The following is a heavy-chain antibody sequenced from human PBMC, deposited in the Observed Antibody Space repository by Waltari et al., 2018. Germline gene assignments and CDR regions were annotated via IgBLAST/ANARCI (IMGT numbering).Heavy chain of an antibody. V-gene: IGHV3-15*01. D-gene: IGHD3-16*01. Sequence: EVQLVESGGGLVKPGGSLRLSWAASGFTFSNAWMSWVRQAPGKGLGLVGRIKSQTDGWTTDYAAPVKGRFTISRDDSKNTLYLQMNSLKTEDTAVYYCTTDFMTSLQEVWGQGTMVTVSS. CDR2: IKSQTDGWTT. CDR1: GFTFSNAW. J-gene: IGHJ3*01. CDR3: TTDFMTSLQEV.